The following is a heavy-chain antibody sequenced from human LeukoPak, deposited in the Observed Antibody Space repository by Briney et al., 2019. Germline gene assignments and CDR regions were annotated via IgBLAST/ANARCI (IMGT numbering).Heavy chain of an antibody. J-gene: IGHJ5*02. D-gene: IGHD3-3*01. CDR1: GFTFDDYA. V-gene: IGHV3-9*01. Sequence: GGSLRLSCAASGFTFDDYAMHWVRQAPGKGLEWVSGISWNSGSIGYADSVKGRFTISRDNAKNSLYLQMNSLRAEDTALYYCAKGGRNFWSGYYTWGQGTLVTVSS. CDR3: AKGGRNFWSGYYT. CDR2: ISWNSGSI.